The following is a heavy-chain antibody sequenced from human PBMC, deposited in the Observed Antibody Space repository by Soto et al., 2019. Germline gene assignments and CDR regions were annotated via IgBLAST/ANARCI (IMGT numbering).Heavy chain of an antibody. Sequence: QVQLVQSGAEVKRPGASVKVSCKASGYIFTNFYIYWVRQAPGQGLEYIGIINPGGGATDYAQKFQVRVTMTRVPSTSTVYVELSSLTSEDTAVYYCARGIVGALIHWFDSWGQGTLVTVSS. D-gene: IGHD1-26*01. V-gene: IGHV1-46*01. J-gene: IGHJ5*01. CDR1: GYIFTNFY. CDR2: INPGGGAT. CDR3: ARGIVGALIHWFDS.